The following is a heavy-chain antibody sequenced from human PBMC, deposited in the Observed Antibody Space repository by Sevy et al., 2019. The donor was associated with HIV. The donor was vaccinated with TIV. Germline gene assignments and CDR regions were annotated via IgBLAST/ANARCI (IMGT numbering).Heavy chain of an antibody. V-gene: IGHV1-24*01. J-gene: IGHJ6*02. CDR3: ARDGYCSGGSCYPNYYYGMDV. Sequence: ASVKVSCKVSGYTLTELSMHWVRQVPGKGLEWMGSFDPEDDETIYAQKFQGRVTMTEDTSTSTAYMELRSLRSDDTAVYYCARDGYCSGGSCYPNYYYGMDVWGQGTTVTVSS. CDR1: GYTLTELS. D-gene: IGHD2-15*01. CDR2: FDPEDDET.